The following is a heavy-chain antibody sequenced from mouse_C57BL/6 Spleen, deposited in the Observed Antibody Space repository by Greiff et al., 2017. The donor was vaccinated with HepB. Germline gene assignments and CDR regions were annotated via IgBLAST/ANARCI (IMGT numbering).Heavy chain of an antibody. Sequence: EVQLQQSGPELVKPGASVKISCKASGYTFTDYYMNWVKQSHGKSLEWIGDINPNNGGTSYNQKFKGKATLTVDKSSSTAYMELRSLTSEDSAVYYCAMGDYYGSSRDYWGQGTTLTVSS. J-gene: IGHJ2*01. CDR2: INPNNGGT. CDR3: AMGDYYGSSRDY. D-gene: IGHD1-1*01. V-gene: IGHV1-26*01. CDR1: GYTFTDYY.